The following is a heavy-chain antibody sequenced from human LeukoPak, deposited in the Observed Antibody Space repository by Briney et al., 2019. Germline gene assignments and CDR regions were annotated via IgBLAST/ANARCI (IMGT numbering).Heavy chain of an antibody. Sequence: PGGSLRLSCAASGFIFSGSDMNWVRQAPGKGLEWLASISSSGNYIYYADSLKGRLTISRDNAKNSLSLQVNSLRAEDTAVYYCARVGYNSGWYRNWGQGTLVTVSS. CDR2: ISSSGNYI. CDR3: ARVGYNSGWYRN. J-gene: IGHJ4*02. D-gene: IGHD6-19*01. CDR1: GFIFSGSD. V-gene: IGHV3-21*01.